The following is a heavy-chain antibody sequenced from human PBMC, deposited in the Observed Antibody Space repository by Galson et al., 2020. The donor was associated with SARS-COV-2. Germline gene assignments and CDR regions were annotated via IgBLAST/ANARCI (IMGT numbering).Heavy chain of an antibody. D-gene: IGHD3-10*01. CDR2: MNPNSGNT. CDR1: GYTFSSHD. CDR3: AIQLTRYYDSGSFYDY. V-gene: IGHV1-8*01. J-gene: IGHJ4*02. Sequence: ASVKVSCKASGYTFSSHDINWVRQATGQGPEWMGWMNPNSGNTGYAQKFQGRVTMTRDTSKSTAYMELNSLTSEDTAVYYCAIQLTRYYDSGSFYDYWGQGTLVTVSS.